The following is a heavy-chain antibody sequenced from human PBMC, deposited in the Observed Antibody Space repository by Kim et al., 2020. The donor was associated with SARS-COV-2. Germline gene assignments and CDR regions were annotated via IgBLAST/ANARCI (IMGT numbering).Heavy chain of an antibody. CDR1: GGSISSSSYY. D-gene: IGHD3-3*01. CDR2: IYYSGRT. CDR3: ARLKGTSITIFGVVIMGYCFDY. V-gene: IGHV4-39*01. Sequence: SETLSLTCTVSGGSISSSSYYWGWIRQPPGQGLEWIGSIYYSGRTYYNPSLKSLVTISVDTSKNQFSLKLSSVTAADTAVYYCARLKGTSITIFGVVIMGYCFDYWGQGTLVTVSS. J-gene: IGHJ4*02.